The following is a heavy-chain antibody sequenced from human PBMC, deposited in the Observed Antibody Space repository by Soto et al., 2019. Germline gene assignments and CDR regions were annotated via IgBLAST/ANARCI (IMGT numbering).Heavy chain of an antibody. CDR3: AQCLLGVNYYYGMDV. Sequence: QVQLVQSGAEVKKPGSSVKVSCKASGGTFSSYAINWVRQAPGQWLEWMGGIIPIFATADYAQKFQGRVTITADESTSTAYMVLSSLRSEDTAVYYCAQCLLGVNYYYGMDVWGPGTTVTVSS. CDR1: GGTFSSYA. J-gene: IGHJ6*02. D-gene: IGHD3-16*01. V-gene: IGHV1-69*12. CDR2: IIPIFATA.